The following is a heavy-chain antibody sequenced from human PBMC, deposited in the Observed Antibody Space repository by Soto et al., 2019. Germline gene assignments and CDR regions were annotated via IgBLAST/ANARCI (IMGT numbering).Heavy chain of an antibody. Sequence: QVQLQESGPGLVKPSETLSLTCTVSGGSISSYYWSWIRQPPGKGLEWIGYIYYSGSTNYNPSLKSRVTISVDTSKNQFSLKLSSVTAADTAVYYCARALFPGYTPWDYWGQGTLVTVSS. D-gene: IGHD5-12*01. CDR2: IYYSGST. CDR1: GGSISSYY. V-gene: IGHV4-59*01. CDR3: ARALFPGYTPWDY. J-gene: IGHJ4*02.